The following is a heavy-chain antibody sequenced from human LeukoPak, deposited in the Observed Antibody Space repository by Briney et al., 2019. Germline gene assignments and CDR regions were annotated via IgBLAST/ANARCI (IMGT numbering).Heavy chain of an antibody. D-gene: IGHD3-22*01. CDR3: ARDLPKSPYDSSGYYLDY. CDR1: GGTFSSYA. Sequence: ASVKVSCKASGGTFSSYAISWVRQGPGQGLEWMGRIIPIFGTANYAQKFQGRVTITTDESTSTAYMELSSLRSEDTAVYYCARDLPKSPYDSSGYYLDYWGQGTLVTVSS. J-gene: IGHJ4*02. V-gene: IGHV1-69*05. CDR2: IIPIFGTA.